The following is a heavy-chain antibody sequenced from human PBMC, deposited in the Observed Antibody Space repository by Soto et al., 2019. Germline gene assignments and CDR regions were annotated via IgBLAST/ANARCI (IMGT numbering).Heavy chain of an antibody. D-gene: IGHD5-12*01. CDR1: GFTFIDYY. CDR2: ISGSSSYT. V-gene: IGHV3-11*06. J-gene: IGHJ4*02. Sequence: QVQLVESGGRLVKPGGSLRLSCAASGFTFIDYYMMWIRQAPGKGLEWVSYISGSSSYTKYADSVQGRFTISRDNAKNTLYLQMNSLRAEDTAVYYFARDANRDGFKQHDYWGQGTLVTVYS. CDR3: ARDANRDGFKQHDY.